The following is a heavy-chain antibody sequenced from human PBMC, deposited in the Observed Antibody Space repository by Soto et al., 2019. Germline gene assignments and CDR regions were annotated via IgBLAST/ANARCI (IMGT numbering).Heavy chain of an antibody. D-gene: IGHD2-8*01. CDR2: ISGSGGHT. Sequence: GGSLRLSCTGSGFSFFSYAMSWVRQAPGKGLEWVSTISGSGGHTYYADSVKGRFVVSRDNDKNTVYLHMSSLTGEDTAVYFCAKIEMGWFAHWGQGTLVTVSS. J-gene: IGHJ5*02. CDR3: AKIEMGWFAH. V-gene: IGHV3-23*01. CDR1: GFSFFSYA.